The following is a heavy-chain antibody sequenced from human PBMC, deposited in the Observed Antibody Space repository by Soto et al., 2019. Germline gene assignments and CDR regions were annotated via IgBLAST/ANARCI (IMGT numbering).Heavy chain of an antibody. Sequence: QVQLVESGGGVVQPGRSLRLSCAASGFTFSSYGMHWVRQAPGKGLEWVAVISYDGSNKYYADSVKGRFTISRDNSKNTLYLQMNSLRAEDTAVYYCAKDLGWGIAAAGTARDYYYYGMDVW. J-gene: IGHJ6*01. V-gene: IGHV3-30*18. CDR1: GFTFSSYG. CDR3: AKDLGWGIAAAGTARDYYYYGMDV. CDR2: ISYDGSNK. D-gene: IGHD6-13*01.